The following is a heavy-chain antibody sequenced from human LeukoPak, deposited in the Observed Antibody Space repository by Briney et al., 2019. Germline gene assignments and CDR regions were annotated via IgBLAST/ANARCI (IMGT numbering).Heavy chain of an antibody. J-gene: IGHJ4*02. D-gene: IGHD1-26*01. CDR3: ARDVGRLVIVGATGHFDY. CDR2: ISPNSGGT. Sequence: GASVKVSCKASGYTFTAYYMHWVRQAPGQGLEWMGWISPNSGGTNYAQKFQGRVTMTRDTSISTAYMELSRLRSDDTAVYYCARDVGRLVIVGATGHFDYWGQGTLVTVSS. V-gene: IGHV1-2*02. CDR1: GYTFTAYY.